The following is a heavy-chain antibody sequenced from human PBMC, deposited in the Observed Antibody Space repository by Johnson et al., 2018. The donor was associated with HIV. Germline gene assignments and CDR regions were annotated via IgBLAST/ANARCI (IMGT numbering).Heavy chain of an antibody. CDR1: GFPFSSHT. Sequence: VQVLESGGGLVRPGGPLRLSCVASGFPFSSHTMHWVRQAPGKGLEWVAVISYDGSNKYYADSVRGRFTISRDNSKDTLYLLMNSLRADDTTVYYCAKDVREYCSSISCFDAFDVCGQGTMVTVSS. CDR3: AKDVREYCSSISCFDAFDV. CDR2: ISYDGSNK. D-gene: IGHD2-2*01. V-gene: IGHV3-30*04. J-gene: IGHJ3*01.